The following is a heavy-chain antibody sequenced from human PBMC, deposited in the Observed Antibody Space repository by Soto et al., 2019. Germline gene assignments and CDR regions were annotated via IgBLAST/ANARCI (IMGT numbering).Heavy chain of an antibody. D-gene: IGHD6-6*01. V-gene: IGHV4-30-2*05. J-gene: IGHJ5*02. CDR1: GDSISRGGYY. CDR3: ARERPDGARLDP. CDR2: IYHSGST. Sequence: LQTLSLTRGVCGDSISRGGYYQRRIRQPPGKGLEWIGYIYHSGSTYYNPSLKSRVTISVDTSKNQFSLKLSSVTAADTAVYYCARERPDGARLDPWGQGTLVTVSS.